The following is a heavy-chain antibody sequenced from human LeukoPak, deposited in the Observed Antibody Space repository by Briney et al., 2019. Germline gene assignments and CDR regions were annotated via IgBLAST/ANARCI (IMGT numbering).Heavy chain of an antibody. D-gene: IGHD3-3*01. CDR3: ARDHSLDDFWSGYHAPNRAFDI. J-gene: IGHJ3*02. CDR2: IYYSGSA. V-gene: IGHV4-59*01. CDR1: GSSISAYY. Sequence: SETLSLTCTVSGSSISAYYWTWIRQSPGEGLEWIGNIYYSGSANSNPSLKSRVTVSLDTSKNQFSLKVRSVTAADTAVYYCARDHSLDDFWSGYHAPNRAFDIWGQGTMVTVSS.